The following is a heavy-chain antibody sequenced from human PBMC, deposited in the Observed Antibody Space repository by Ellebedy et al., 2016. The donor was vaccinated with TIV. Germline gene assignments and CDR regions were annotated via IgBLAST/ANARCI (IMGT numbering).Heavy chain of an antibody. CDR3: ARGGSTVRGVIGY. V-gene: IGHV4-31*03. D-gene: IGHD3-10*01. J-gene: IGHJ4*02. Sequence: MPSETLSLTCTVFGGFITSEAYYWSWIRQYPGKGLEWIGFSDYSGSTNYNASLKGRVEISIDKSTNQFSLKLTSVTAADTAVYFCARGGSTVRGVIGYWGQGTLVTVSS. CDR2: SDYSGST. CDR1: GGFITSEAYY.